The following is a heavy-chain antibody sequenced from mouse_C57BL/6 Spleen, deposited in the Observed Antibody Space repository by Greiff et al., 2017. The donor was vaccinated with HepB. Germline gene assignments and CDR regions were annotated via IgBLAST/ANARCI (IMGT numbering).Heavy chain of an antibody. CDR2: INPSSGYT. CDR1: GYTFTSYW. J-gene: IGHJ1*03. Sequence: VQLQQSGAELAKPGASVKLSCKASGYTFTSYWMHWVKQRPGQGLEWIGYINPSSGYTKYNQKFKDKDTLTADKASSTAYMQLSSLTYEDSAVYYCAREGRGVATGYFDVWGTGTTVTVSS. CDR3: AREGRGVATGYFDV. V-gene: IGHV1-7*01. D-gene: IGHD1-1*01.